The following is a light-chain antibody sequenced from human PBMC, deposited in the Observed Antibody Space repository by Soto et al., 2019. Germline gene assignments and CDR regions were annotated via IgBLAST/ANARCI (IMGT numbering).Light chain of an antibody. J-gene: IGKJ5*01. CDR3: QQYGNSPIT. Sequence: EIVMTQSPATLSVSPGERATLSCRASQSVSSNLAWYQQKPGQAHRLLIYGAYTRATGIQDRFSGSGSGTDFTLTISRLEPEDFAVYYCQQYGNSPITFGQGTRLEI. CDR1: QSVSSN. CDR2: GAY. V-gene: IGKV3-15*01.